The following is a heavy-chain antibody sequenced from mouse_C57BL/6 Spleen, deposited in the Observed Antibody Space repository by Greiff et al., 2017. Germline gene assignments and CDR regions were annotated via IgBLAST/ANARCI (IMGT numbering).Heavy chain of an antibody. D-gene: IGHD2-4*01. CDR2: ISYDGSN. CDR3: ANYDYDDGAWFAY. Sequence: EVQLKESGPGLVKPSQSLSLTCSVTGYSITSGYYWNWIRQFPGNKLEWMGYISYDGSNNYNPSLKNRISITRDTSKNQFFLKLNSVTTEDTATYYCANYDYDDGAWFAYWGQGTLVTVSA. V-gene: IGHV3-6*01. CDR1: GYSITSGYY. J-gene: IGHJ3*01.